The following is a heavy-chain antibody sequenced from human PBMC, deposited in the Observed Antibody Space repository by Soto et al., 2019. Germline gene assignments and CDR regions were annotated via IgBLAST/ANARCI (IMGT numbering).Heavy chain of an antibody. V-gene: IGHV4-30-4*01. CDR1: GGSISSGDYY. CDR3: ARVSSGWYRIDP. J-gene: IGHJ5*02. D-gene: IGHD6-19*01. CDR2: IYYSGTT. Sequence: QVQLQESGPGLVKPSQTVSLTCTVSGGSISSGDYYWSWIRQPPGKGLEWIANIYYSGTTYYNSSLESGITMSVDTSKNQFSLKLNSVTAADTAVYYCARVSSGWYRIDPWGQGILVTVSS.